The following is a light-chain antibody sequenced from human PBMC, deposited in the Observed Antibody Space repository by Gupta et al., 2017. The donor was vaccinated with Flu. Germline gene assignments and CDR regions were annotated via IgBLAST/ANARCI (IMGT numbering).Light chain of an antibody. CDR3: QAWDRGTVV. CDR1: TLGDNF. Sequence: SFDLTQPPSVSVDPGQTATITCSGDTLGDNFASWYQHRPGQSPLLLIYQDSKRPAGIPDRFSGANSGNTATLTVSGTQAMDEADSYCQAWDRGTVVFGGGTRLTVL. V-gene: IGLV3-1*01. J-gene: IGLJ2*01. CDR2: QDS.